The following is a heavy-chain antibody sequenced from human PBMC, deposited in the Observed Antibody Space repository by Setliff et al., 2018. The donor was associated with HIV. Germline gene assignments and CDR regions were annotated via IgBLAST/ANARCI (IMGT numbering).Heavy chain of an antibody. D-gene: IGHD3-10*01. CDR2: LDYIGST. V-gene: IGHV4-39*01. J-gene: IGHJ6*04. Sequence: PSETLSLTCTVSGGSISSRDYFWGWLRQPPGKGLEWIGSLDYIGSTYYNPSLNSLVTISVVTSKNQFSLKLSSVTAADTAVYYCTRRGADSYYPRPLDVWGKGTTVTVSS. CDR1: GGSISSRDYF. CDR3: TRRGADSYYPRPLDV.